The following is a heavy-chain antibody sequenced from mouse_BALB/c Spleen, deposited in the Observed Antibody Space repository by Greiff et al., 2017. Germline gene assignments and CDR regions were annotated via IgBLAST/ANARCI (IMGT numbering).Heavy chain of an antibody. V-gene: IGHV1-54*01. CDR2: INPGSGGT. J-gene: IGHJ3*01. CDR3: ARRSSSGYGAY. D-gene: IGHD3-1*01. CDR1: GYAFTNYL. Sequence: QVQLQQSGAELVRLGTSVKVSCKASGYAFTNYLIEWVKQRPGQGLEWIGVINPGSGGTNYNEKFKGKATLTADKSSSTAYMQLSSLTSDDSAVYFCARRSSSGYGAYWGQGTLVTVSA.